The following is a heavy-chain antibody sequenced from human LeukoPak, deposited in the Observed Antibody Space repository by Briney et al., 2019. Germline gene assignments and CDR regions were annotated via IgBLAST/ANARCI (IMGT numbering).Heavy chain of an antibody. CDR1: GGSFSGYY. V-gene: IGHV4-34*01. Sequence: SETLSLTCAVYGGSFSGYYWSWIRQPPGKGLEWIGEINHSGSINYNPSLKSRVTISVDTSKNQFSLKLSSVTAADTAVYYCARGAIYYDSSGYYYPDAFDIWGQGTMVTVSS. CDR2: INHSGSI. CDR3: ARGAIYYDSSGYYYPDAFDI. D-gene: IGHD3-22*01. J-gene: IGHJ3*02.